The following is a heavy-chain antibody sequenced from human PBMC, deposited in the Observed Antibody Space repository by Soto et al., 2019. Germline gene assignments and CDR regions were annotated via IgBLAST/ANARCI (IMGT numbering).Heavy chain of an antibody. CDR2: IYYSGST. Sequence: PSETLSLTCTVSGGSISSGDYYWSWIRQPPGKGLEWIGYIYYSGSTYYNPSLKSRVTISVDTSKNQFSLKLSPVTAADTAVYYCARDSTYNWFDPWGQGTLVTVSS. CDR1: GGSISSGDYY. J-gene: IGHJ5*02. V-gene: IGHV4-30-4*01. CDR3: ARDSTYNWFDP. D-gene: IGHD2-2*01.